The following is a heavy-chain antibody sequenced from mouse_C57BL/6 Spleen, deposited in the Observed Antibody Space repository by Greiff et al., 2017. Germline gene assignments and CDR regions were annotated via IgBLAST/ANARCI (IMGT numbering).Heavy chain of an antibody. J-gene: IGHJ4*01. CDR3: ARDLYYDYVAAFYYAMDY. CDR1: GYTFTSYW. D-gene: IGHD2-4*01. V-gene: IGHV1-53*01. Sequence: QVQLQQPGTELVKPGASVKLSCKASGYTFTSYWMHWVKQRPGQGLEWIGNINPSNGGTNYNEKFKSKATLTVDKSSSTAYMQLSSLTSEDSAVYYCARDLYYDYVAAFYYAMDYWGQGTSVTVSS. CDR2: INPSNGGT.